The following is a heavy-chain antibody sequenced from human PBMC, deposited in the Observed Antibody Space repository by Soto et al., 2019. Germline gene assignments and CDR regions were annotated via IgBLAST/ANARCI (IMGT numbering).Heavy chain of an antibody. D-gene: IGHD3-22*01. CDR3: AKDRYYYDSSAAGVSDY. CDR1: GFTFSSHG. V-gene: IGHV3-30*18. J-gene: IGHJ4*02. CDR2: ISYDGSNK. Sequence: PGGSLRLSCAASGFTFSSHGMHWVRQAPGKGLEWVAVISYDGSNKYHADSVKGRFTISRDNSKNTLYLQMNSLRAEDTAVYYCAKDRYYYDSSAAGVSDYRGQGTLVTVSS.